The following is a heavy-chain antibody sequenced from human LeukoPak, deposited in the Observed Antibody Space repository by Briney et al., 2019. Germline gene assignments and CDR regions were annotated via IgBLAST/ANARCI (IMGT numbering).Heavy chain of an antibody. J-gene: IGHJ4*02. V-gene: IGHV4-4*07. CDR2: IYTGGST. D-gene: IGHD2-2*01. CDR1: GGSISSYY. Sequence: SETLSLTCTVSGGSISSYYWSWIRQSAGKGLEWIGRIYTGGSTNYNPSLKSRATMSIETPKNQFSLKLSSVTAADTAVYYCARAPTTYCLSTSCQPYFDFWGQGTLVTVSS. CDR3: ARAPTTYCLSTSCQPYFDF.